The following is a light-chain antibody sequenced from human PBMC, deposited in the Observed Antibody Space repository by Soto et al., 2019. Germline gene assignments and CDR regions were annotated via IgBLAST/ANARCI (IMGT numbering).Light chain of an antibody. J-gene: IGLJ1*01. CDR3: AAWDDSLSGYV. CDR1: SSNIGTNY. CDR2: RDD. V-gene: IGLV1-47*01. Sequence: QSVLTQPPSASGTPGQRVSVSCSGSSSNIGTNYVYCYQHPPGAAPRLLIFRDDHRPAGVPVRFSASKSGTSASLAINGLRSEDEADYYCAAWDDSLSGYVFGTGTKVTVL.